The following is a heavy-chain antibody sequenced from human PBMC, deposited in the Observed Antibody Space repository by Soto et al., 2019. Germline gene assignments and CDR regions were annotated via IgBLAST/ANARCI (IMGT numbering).Heavy chain of an antibody. CDR3: ARIPLLQGGWFDP. CDR1: GGSFNGYF. Sequence: SETLSLTCAVSGGSFNGYFWSWIRQPPRKGLEWIGYIYYTGSTYYNPSLRSQFTISIDTSKTQFSLKVNPVTAADTAVYYCARIPLLQGGWFDPWGQGTLVTVSS. J-gene: IGHJ5*02. V-gene: IGHV4-30-4*01. D-gene: IGHD1-26*01. CDR2: IYYTGST.